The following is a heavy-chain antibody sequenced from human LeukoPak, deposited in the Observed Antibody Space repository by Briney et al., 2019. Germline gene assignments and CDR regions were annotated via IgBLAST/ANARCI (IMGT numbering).Heavy chain of an antibody. CDR1: GFTFRDYT. CDR3: AREVVIVVEPAANTIDY. CDR2: ISKSSTYI. J-gene: IGHJ4*02. D-gene: IGHD2-2*01. V-gene: IGHV3-21*01. Sequence: PGGSLRLSSAASGFTFRDYTMNWVRQAPGKGLEWVSAISKSSTYIKYADSVKGRFTVSRDNAKNSLFLQMNSLRVEDTAVYYCAREVVIVVEPAANTIDYWGQGTLVTVSS.